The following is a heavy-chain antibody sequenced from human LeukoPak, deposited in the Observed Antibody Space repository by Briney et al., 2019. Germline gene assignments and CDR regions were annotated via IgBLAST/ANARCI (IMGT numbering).Heavy chain of an antibody. J-gene: IGHJ4*02. V-gene: IGHV4-59*01. D-gene: IGHD3-22*01. CDR1: GGSISSNY. Sequence: SETLSLTCTVSGGSISSNYWSWIRRPPGEGLEWIGYIYYSGSTIYNPSLKSRVTISVDTSKNQFSLKLSSVTAADTAVYYCARRAYSSDYYYFDYWGQGTLVTVSS. CDR2: IYYSGST. CDR3: ARRAYSSDYYYFDY.